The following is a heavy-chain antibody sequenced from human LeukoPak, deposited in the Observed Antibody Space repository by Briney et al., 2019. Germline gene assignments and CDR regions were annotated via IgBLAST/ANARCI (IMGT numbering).Heavy chain of an antibody. CDR3: AREQTHIVGPTDY. V-gene: IGHV3-21*01. CDR1: GFTFSSYD. J-gene: IGHJ4*02. CDR2: ISSSSGYI. Sequence: PGGSLRLSCAASGFTFSSYDMNWVRQAPGKGLEWVSSISSSSGYIYYADSVKGRFTISRDNAKNSLYLQMNSLRAEDTAVYYCAREQTHIVGPTDYWGQGTLVTVSS. D-gene: IGHD1-26*01.